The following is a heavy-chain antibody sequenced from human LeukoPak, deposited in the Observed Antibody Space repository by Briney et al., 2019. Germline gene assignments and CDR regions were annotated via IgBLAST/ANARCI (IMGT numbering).Heavy chain of an antibody. CDR1: GFTVSSNY. Sequence: GGSLRLSCAASGFTVSSNYMSWVRQAPGKGLEWVSVIYSGGSTYYADSVKGRFTISRDNSKNTLYLRMNSLRAEDTAVYYCARDDSSGYPDYWGQGTLVTVSS. V-gene: IGHV3-66*02. CDR2: IYSGGST. D-gene: IGHD3-22*01. J-gene: IGHJ4*02. CDR3: ARDDSSGYPDY.